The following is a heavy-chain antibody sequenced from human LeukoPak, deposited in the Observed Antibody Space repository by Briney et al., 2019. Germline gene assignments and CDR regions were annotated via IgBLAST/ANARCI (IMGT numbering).Heavy chain of an antibody. Sequence: GGSLRLSCAASGFIFSNYWMTWVRQAPGKGLEWVANIKQDGSEKNYVDSVKGRFTISRDNAKKSLYLLMDSLRAEDTAVYYCAKLSRVVPAAESDYWGQGTLVTVSS. D-gene: IGHD2-2*01. V-gene: IGHV3-7*03. CDR3: AKLSRVVPAAESDY. CDR2: IKQDGSEK. J-gene: IGHJ4*02. CDR1: GFIFSNYW.